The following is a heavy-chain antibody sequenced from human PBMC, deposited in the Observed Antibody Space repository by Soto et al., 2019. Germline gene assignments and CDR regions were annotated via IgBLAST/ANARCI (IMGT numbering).Heavy chain of an antibody. CDR3: ARGSRYSYGYDVHYYYYMDG. CDR1: GGSISSYY. CDR2: IYHSGNT. Sequence: SETLSLTCTVSGGSISSYYWTWIRQPPGKGLEWIGYIYHSGNTNYNSSLKSRVTISVDTSKNQFSLKLSSVTAADTAVYYCARGSRYSYGYDVHYYYYMDGWGKGTTVTVSS. V-gene: IGHV4-59*01. D-gene: IGHD5-18*01. J-gene: IGHJ6*03.